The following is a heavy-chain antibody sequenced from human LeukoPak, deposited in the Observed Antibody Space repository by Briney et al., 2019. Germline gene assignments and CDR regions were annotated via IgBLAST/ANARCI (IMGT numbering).Heavy chain of an antibody. CDR3: ARVPVRGVSYYYYGMDV. D-gene: IGHD3-10*01. CDR1: GGSFSGYY. J-gene: IGHJ6*02. Sequence: SETLSLTCAVYGGSFSGYYWSWIRQPPGKGLEWIGEINHSGSTNYNPSLKSRVTISVDTSKNQFSLKLSSVTAADTAVYYCARVPVRGVSYYYYGMDVWGQGTTVTVSS. CDR2: INHSGST. V-gene: IGHV4-34*01.